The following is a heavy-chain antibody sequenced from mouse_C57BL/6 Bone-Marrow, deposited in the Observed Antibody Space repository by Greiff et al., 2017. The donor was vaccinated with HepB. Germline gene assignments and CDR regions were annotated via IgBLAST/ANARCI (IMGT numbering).Heavy chain of an antibody. Sequence: VQLQQSGTVLARPGASVKMSCKTSGYTFTSYWMHWVKQRPGQGLEWKGAIYPGNSDTSYNQKFKGKAKLTAVTSASTAYVELSSLTNEDSAVYYCTRRDYGSSYVAWFAYWGQGTLVTVSA. CDR3: TRRDYGSSYVAWFAY. D-gene: IGHD1-1*01. CDR2: IYPGNSDT. J-gene: IGHJ3*01. V-gene: IGHV1-5*01. CDR1: GYTFTSYW.